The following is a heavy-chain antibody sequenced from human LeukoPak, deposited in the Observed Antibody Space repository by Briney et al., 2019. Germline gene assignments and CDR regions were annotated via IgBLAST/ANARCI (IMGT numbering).Heavy chain of an antibody. CDR3: ARAHYYDSSGLDF. D-gene: IGHD3-22*01. J-gene: IGHJ4*02. CDR2: ITRSSYI. Sequence: GGSLRLSCVASGFTFSSYSMNWVRQAPGKGLEWVSSITRSSYIYYADSVKGRFTISRDNAKNSLYLQMNSLRAEDTAVYYCARAHYYDSSGLDFWGQGTLVTVSS. V-gene: IGHV3-21*01. CDR1: GFTFSSYS.